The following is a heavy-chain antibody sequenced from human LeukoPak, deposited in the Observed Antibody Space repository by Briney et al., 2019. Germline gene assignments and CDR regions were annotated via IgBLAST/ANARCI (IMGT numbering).Heavy chain of an antibody. V-gene: IGHV4-59*01. D-gene: IGHD3-16*02. CDR2: IYYSGST. J-gene: IGHJ4*02. CDR1: GGSISSYY. Sequence: KPSETLSLTCTVSGGSISSYYWSWIRQPPGKGLEWIGYIYYSGSTNYNPSLKSRVTISVDTSKNQFSLKLSSVTAADTAVYYCARXSXITXGGVIVPXDXWGQGTXXTVSS. CDR3: ARXSXITXGGVIVPXDX.